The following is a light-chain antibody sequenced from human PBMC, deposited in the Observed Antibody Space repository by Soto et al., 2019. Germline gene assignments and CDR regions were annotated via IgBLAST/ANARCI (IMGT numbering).Light chain of an antibody. V-gene: IGKV3-11*01. CDR2: DAS. J-gene: IGKJ2*01. Sequence: EIVLTQSPATLSLSPGERATLSCRASQSVSSYLAWYQQKPGQAPRLLIYDASNRATGIPARFSGSGSGTDFSLLISSLQPADVLAYYCQQHRNWPLHTFGQGTKLEIK. CDR1: QSVSSY. CDR3: QQHRNWPLHT.